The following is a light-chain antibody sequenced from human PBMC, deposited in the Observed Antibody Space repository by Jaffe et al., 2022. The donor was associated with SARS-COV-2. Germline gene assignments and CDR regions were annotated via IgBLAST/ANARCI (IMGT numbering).Light chain of an antibody. J-gene: IGKJ2*01. CDR2: DAS. V-gene: IGKV3-11*01. Sequence: EIVLTQSPATLSLSPGERATLSCRASQSVGSSLTWYQQKPGQSPRLLIYDASNRATGIPARFSGSGSGTDFTLTISSLEPEDFAVYYCQQRSNSYTFGQGTKLEI. CDR3: QQRSNSYT. CDR1: QSVGSS.